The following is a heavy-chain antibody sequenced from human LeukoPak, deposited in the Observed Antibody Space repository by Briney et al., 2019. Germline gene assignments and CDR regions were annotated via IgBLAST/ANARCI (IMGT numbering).Heavy chain of an antibody. CDR3: ARQNYYGSGRLVF. D-gene: IGHD3-10*01. Sequence: SETLSLTCTVSGGSISSYYWSWIRQPPGKGLEWIGRMYTSGSTNYNPSLKSRVTISVDTSKNQISLKLSSVTAADTAVYYCARQNYYGSGRLVFGGQGTLVTVSS. CDR1: GGSISSYY. J-gene: IGHJ4*02. V-gene: IGHV4-4*08. CDR2: MYTSGST.